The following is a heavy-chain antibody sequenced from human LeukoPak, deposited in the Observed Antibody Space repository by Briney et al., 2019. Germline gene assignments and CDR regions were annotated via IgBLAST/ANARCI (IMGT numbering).Heavy chain of an antibody. CDR3: ARGEDDYYYYGMDV. Sequence: SETLSLTCTVSGGSISSGGYYWSWIRQHPGKGLEWIGYIYYSGSTYYNPSLKSRVTISVDTSKNQFSLKLSSVTAADTAVYYCARGEDDYYYYGMDVWGQGTTVTVSS. V-gene: IGHV4-31*03. CDR2: IYYSGST. CDR1: GGSISSGGYY. J-gene: IGHJ6*02.